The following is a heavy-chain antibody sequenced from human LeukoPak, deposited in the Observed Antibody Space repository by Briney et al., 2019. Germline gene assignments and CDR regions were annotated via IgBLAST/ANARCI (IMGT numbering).Heavy chain of an antibody. CDR3: AKDRCSNGIGCYYYYMEV. CDR2: IQYDRTNE. Sequence: GGSLRLSCAASGFTFSSYAMHWVRQAPGKGLEWVAYIQYDRTNEQYAHSVKGRFRISRDNSNNILYLQMNSLRTEDTAVYYCAKDRCSNGIGCYYYYMEVWGKGTTVTISS. J-gene: IGHJ6*03. V-gene: IGHV3-30*02. CDR1: GFTFSSYA. D-gene: IGHD2-8*01.